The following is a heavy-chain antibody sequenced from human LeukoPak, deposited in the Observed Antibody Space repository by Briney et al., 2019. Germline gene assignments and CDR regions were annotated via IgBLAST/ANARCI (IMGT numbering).Heavy chain of an antibody. J-gene: IGHJ4*01. CDR2: IGSDGDST. CDR1: EFTFSSYS. CDR3: VSPVFINY. V-gene: IGHV3-64D*06. Sequence: GSLRLSCAASEFTFSSYSMNWVRQAPGKGLEHVSTIGSDGDSTYYADSVKDRFTISRDNSKNALYLQMTSLRPEDSAVYYCVSPVFINYWGQGTLVTVSS. D-gene: IGHD1-14*01.